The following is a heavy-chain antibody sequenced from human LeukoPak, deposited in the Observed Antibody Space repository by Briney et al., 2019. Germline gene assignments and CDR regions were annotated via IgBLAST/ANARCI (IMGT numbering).Heavy chain of an antibody. V-gene: IGHV3-23*01. Sequence: GGTLRLSCAASGFTFSSYGMSWVRQAPGEGLEWVSAISGSGGSTYYADSVKGRFTISRDNSKNTLYLQMNSLRAEDTAVYYCAKDAFGESDYWGQGTLVTVSS. CDR1: GFTFSSYG. J-gene: IGHJ4*02. CDR3: AKDAFGESDY. CDR2: ISGSGGST. D-gene: IGHD3-10*01.